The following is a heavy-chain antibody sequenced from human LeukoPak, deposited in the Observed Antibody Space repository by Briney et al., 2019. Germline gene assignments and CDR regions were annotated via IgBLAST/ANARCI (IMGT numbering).Heavy chain of an antibody. CDR3: ARNITKVDSYSFDY. CDR1: GGSISSDTYY. J-gene: IGHJ4*02. CDR2: IYYSGST. Sequence: SETLSLTCTVSGGSISSDTYYWAWIRQPPGKGLEWIGSIYYSGSTYYNPSLKSRVTISVDTSRNQFSLRLSSVTAADTAVYYCARNITKVDSYSFDYWGQGTLVTVSS. D-gene: IGHD3-10*01. V-gene: IGHV4-39*01.